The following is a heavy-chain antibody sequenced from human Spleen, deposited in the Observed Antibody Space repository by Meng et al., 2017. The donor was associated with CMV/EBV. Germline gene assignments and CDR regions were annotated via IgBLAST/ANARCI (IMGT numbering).Heavy chain of an antibody. V-gene: IGHV1-18*04. J-gene: IGHJ5*02. CDR1: TFTNYG. D-gene: IGHD2-2*01. CDR2: ISPYNGDT. CDR3: ARDIEYCSGTGCYEDCFDP. Sequence: TFTNYGSSWVRQATGQGLEWMGWISPYNGDTNYARKLRGRVTMTTDTPTSTAYMELRSLRSDDTAVYYCARDIEYCSGTGCYEDCFDPWGQGTLVTVSS.